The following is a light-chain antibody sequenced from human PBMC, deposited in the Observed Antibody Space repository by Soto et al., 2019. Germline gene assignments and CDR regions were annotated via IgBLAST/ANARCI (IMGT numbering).Light chain of an antibody. CDR2: DNS. Sequence: SYELTQPPSVSVAPGRTARITCGGDNIGSKSVHWYQRRPGQAPVLVIYDNSDRPSAIPERFSGSNSGNTATLTITRVEAGDEAEYSCQVWDVTSDHPVFGGGTKVTVL. J-gene: IGLJ3*02. CDR3: QVWDVTSDHPV. CDR1: NIGSKS. V-gene: IGLV3-21*02.